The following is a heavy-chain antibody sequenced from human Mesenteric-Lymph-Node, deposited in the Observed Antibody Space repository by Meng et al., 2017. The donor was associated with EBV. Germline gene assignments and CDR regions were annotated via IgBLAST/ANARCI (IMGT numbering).Heavy chain of an antibody. CDR2: IYHSGST. D-gene: IGHD2-21*02. V-gene: IGHV4-4*02. Sequence: VQLQQSGPGLVSPSGARSLPCAGPARSRSSINGWSWVRQPPGKGLEWIGEIYHSGSTNYNPSLKSRVTISVDESKNQFSLRLSSVTAADTAVYYCARVGAYCGGDCYHPRWGQGTLVTVSS. CDR3: ARVGAYCGGDCYHPR. CDR1: ARSRSSING. J-gene: IGHJ4*02.